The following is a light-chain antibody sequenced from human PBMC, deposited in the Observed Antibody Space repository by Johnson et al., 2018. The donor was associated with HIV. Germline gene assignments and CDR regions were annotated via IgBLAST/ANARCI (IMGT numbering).Light chain of an antibody. CDR3: GTWDSSLSASYV. V-gene: IGLV1-51*01. CDR2: DNN. Sequence: QSVLTQPPSVSAAPGQKVTISCSGSSSNIGNNYVSWYQQLPGTAPKLLIYDNNKRPSGIPDRFSGSKSGTSATLGINGLQTGDEADYYCGTWDSSLSASYVVGTGTKFTVL. J-gene: IGLJ1*01. CDR1: SSNIGNNY.